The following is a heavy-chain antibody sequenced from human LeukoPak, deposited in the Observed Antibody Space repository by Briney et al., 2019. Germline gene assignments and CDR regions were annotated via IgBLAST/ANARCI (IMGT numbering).Heavy chain of an antibody. D-gene: IGHD3-22*01. J-gene: IGHJ4*02. Sequence: PSETLSLTCTEPRYSISSDYYWGWVGQPPGKGLEWIGSIYHRGRTYNNPSLKSPVTISLDTSKNQSSLKLSTVTAADAAVYYCARESPITMIDIGRHGPNHPLYYFDYWGQGTLVTVSS. CDR2: IYHRGRT. CDR1: RYSISSDYY. CDR3: ARESPITMIDIGRHGPNHPLYYFDY. V-gene: IGHV4-38-2*02.